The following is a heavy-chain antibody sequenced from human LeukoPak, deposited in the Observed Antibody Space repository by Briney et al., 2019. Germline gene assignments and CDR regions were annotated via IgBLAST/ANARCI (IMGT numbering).Heavy chain of an antibody. CDR1: GFTFSTYA. J-gene: IGHJ4*02. D-gene: IGHD4-11*01. CDR2: INGGASAT. Sequence: GGSLRLSCAASGFTFSTYAMSWVRQAPGKGLEWVSAINGGASATYYADSVKGRFTISRDNSKNTLYLQMNSLRAEDTAVYYCAKPPNDDSDYPFDDWGQGTLVTVSS. CDR3: AKPPNDDSDYPFDD. V-gene: IGHV3-23*01.